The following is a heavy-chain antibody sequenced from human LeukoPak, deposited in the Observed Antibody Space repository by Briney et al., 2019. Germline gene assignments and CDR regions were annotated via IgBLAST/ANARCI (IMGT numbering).Heavy chain of an antibody. CDR1: GFTFSSYG. Sequence: GGSLRLSCAASGFTFSSYGMHWVRQATGKGLEWVSAIGTAGDTYYPGSVKGRFTISRENAKNSLYLQMNSLRAGDTAVYYCARGSVGGSYFYDYWGQGTLVTVSS. CDR2: IGTAGDT. D-gene: IGHD1-26*01. V-gene: IGHV3-13*01. J-gene: IGHJ4*02. CDR3: ARGSVGGSYFYDY.